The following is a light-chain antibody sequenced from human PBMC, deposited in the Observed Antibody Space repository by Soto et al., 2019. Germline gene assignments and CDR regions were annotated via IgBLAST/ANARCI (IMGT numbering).Light chain of an antibody. J-gene: IGLJ2*01. CDR3: AAWDDSLSGVV. CDR1: SYNIGSNY. CDR2: RNN. V-gene: IGLV1-47*01. Sequence: QAVVTQPPSASGTPGQRVTVSCSGSSYNIGSNYVYWYQHLPGTAPKLLIYRNNQRPSGVPDRFSGSKSGTSASLAISGLRSEDEADYYCAAWDDSLSGVVFGGGTKVTVL.